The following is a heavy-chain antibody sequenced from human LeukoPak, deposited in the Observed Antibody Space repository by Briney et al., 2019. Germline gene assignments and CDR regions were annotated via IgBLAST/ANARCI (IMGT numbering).Heavy chain of an antibody. CDR1: GFTFSSYA. V-gene: IGHV3-30-3*01. J-gene: IGHJ4*02. CDR2: ISYDGSNK. Sequence: GRSLRLSCAASGFTFSSYAMHWVRQAPGKGLEWVAVISYDGSNKYYADSVKGRFTISRDNSKNTLYLQMNSLRAEDTAVYYCAKGHVDTAMVSDYWGQGTLVTVSS. D-gene: IGHD5-18*01. CDR3: AKGHVDTAMVSDY.